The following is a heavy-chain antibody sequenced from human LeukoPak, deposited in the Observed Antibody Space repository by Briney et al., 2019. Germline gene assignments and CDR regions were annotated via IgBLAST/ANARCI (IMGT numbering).Heavy chain of an antibody. CDR3: AREGGRSSTSFDY. CDR1: GFTFSSYE. J-gene: IGHJ4*02. V-gene: IGHV3-48*03. D-gene: IGHD3-16*01. Sequence: GGSLRLSCAASGFTFSSYEMNWVRQAPGKGLEWVSYISSSGSTIYYADSVKGRFTISRDNAKNSLYLQMNSLRAEDTAVYHCAREGGRSSTSFDYWGQGTLVTVSS. CDR2: ISSSGSTI.